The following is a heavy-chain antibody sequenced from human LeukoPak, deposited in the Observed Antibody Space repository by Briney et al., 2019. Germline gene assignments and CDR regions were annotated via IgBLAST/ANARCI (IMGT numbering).Heavy chain of an antibody. Sequence: GGSLRLSCAASGFTFSSYWMHWVRQAPGKGLVWVSRINSDGSSTSYADSVKGRYTISRDNAKNTLYLQMNSQRAEDTAVYYCASHPLWNDGIYNWFDPWGQGTLVTVSS. CDR1: GFTFSSYW. D-gene: IGHD1-1*01. CDR3: ASHPLWNDGIYNWFDP. V-gene: IGHV3-74*01. J-gene: IGHJ5*02. CDR2: INSDGSST.